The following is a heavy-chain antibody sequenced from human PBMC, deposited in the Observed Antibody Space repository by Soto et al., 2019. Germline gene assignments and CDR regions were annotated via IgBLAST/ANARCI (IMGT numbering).Heavy chain of an antibody. D-gene: IGHD4-4*01. CDR2: ISGSGGST. CDR1: GFTFSSYA. CDR3: AKDLGNGPYYGMDV. J-gene: IGHJ6*02. Sequence: EAQLLESGGGLVQPGGSLRLSCAASGFTFSSYAMSWVRQAPGKGLEWVSAISGSGGSTYYADSVKGRFTISRDNSKNTLYLQMNSLRAEDTAVYYCAKDLGNGPYYGMDVWGQGTTVTVSS. V-gene: IGHV3-23*01.